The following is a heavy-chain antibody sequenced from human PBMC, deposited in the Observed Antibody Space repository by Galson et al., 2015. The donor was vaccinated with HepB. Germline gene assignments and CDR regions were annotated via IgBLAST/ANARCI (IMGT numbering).Heavy chain of an antibody. D-gene: IGHD3-22*01. CDR2: VKSKTDGGTT. V-gene: IGHV3-15*01. CDR1: GFTFSNAW. Sequence: SLRLSCAASGFTFSNAWMSWVRQAPGKGLEWVGRVKSKTDGGTTDYAVPVKGRFTISRDDSKNTLYLQMNSLKTEDTAVYHCVTDRYYDSSGHYYVSYYWGQGILVTVSS. J-gene: IGHJ4*02. CDR3: VTDRYYDSSGHYYVSYY.